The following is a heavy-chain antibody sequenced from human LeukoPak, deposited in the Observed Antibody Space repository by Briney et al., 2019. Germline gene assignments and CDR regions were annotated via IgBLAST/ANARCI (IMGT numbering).Heavy chain of an antibody. CDR2: IYYRGSP. CDR1: GGSIISYY. Sequence: SETLSLTCTVSGGSIISYYWSWIRQPPGKALEWIGYIYYRGSPNYNPSLKSRVTISIDTSKNQFSLRLSSVTAADTAVYYCARDGGDEILDYWGQGTLVTVSS. V-gene: IGHV4-59*01. CDR3: ARDGGDEILDY. D-gene: IGHD4-17*01. J-gene: IGHJ4*02.